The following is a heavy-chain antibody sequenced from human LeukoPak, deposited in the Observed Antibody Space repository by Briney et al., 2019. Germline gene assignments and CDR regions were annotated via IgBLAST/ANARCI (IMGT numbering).Heavy chain of an antibody. J-gene: IGHJ4*02. CDR3: ARDRPLLWFGELHVGNFGY. V-gene: IGHV1-2*02. D-gene: IGHD3-10*01. CDR1: GYTFTGYY. Sequence: ASVKVSCKASGYTFTGYYMHWVRQAPGQGLEWMGWINPNSGGTNYAQKFQGRVTMTRDTSISTAYMELSRLRSDDTAVYYCARDRPLLWFGELHVGNFGYWGQGTLVTVSS. CDR2: INPNSGGT.